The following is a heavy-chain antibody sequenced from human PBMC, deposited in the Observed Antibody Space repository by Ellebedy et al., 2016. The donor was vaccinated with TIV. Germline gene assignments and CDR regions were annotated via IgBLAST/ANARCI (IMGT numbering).Heavy chain of an antibody. CDR1: GFTFSVSA. CDR2: ISGSGAST. V-gene: IGHV3-23*01. J-gene: IGHJ4*02. CDR3: AKGMRGGADFDY. Sequence: GGSLRLSXAASGFTFSVSAMSWVRQAPGKGLEWVSGISGSGASTYYADSVRGRFTISRDNSKNTLYLQMNSLRAEDTALYYCAKGMRGGADFDYWGQGTLVTVSS. D-gene: IGHD4/OR15-4a*01.